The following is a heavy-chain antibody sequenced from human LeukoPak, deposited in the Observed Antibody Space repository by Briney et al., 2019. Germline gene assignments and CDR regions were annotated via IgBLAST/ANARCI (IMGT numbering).Heavy chain of an antibody. CDR3: ARAGGGSTYYYDSSGPEGLDY. Sequence: PSETLSLTCAVYGGSFSDYQWAWLRQHPGKGLEWIGYIYYSGSTYYNPSLKSRVTISVDTSKNQFSLKLSSVTAADTAVYYCARAGGGSTYYYDSSGPEGLDYWGQGTLVTVSS. D-gene: IGHD3-22*01. CDR1: GGSFSDYQ. J-gene: IGHJ4*02. V-gene: IGHV4-31*11. CDR2: IYYSGST.